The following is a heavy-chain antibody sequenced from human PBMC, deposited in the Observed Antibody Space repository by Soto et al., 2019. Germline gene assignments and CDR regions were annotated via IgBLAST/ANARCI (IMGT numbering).Heavy chain of an antibody. CDR2: ISDSGGRT. CDR3: GKAGGWSFAVVGLFDY. J-gene: IGHJ4*02. V-gene: IGHV3-23*01. D-gene: IGHD6-19*01. Sequence: EVHLLEYGGGLVQPGGSLRLSCVVSGSTFSSDDMSWVRQAPGRGLEWVSGISDSGGRTYYADSVKGRFTISRDNAKNTLYLQMKSLRVEDTALYYCGKAGGWSFAVVGLFDYWGPGTQVTVS. CDR1: GSTFSSDD.